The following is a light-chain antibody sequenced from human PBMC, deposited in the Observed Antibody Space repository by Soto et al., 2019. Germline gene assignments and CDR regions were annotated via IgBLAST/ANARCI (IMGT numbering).Light chain of an antibody. CDR3: GSWDSSLSAYV. V-gene: IGLV1-44*01. CDR2: TNN. CDR1: TSNLGGNT. Sequence: QSVLTQPPSVSGTPGHKVSISCSGSTSNLGGNTVNWYQQLPGTAPKLLIYTNNQRPSGVPDRFSGSKSGTSATLGITGFQTGDEADYYCGSWDSSLSAYVFGTGTKVTVL. J-gene: IGLJ1*01.